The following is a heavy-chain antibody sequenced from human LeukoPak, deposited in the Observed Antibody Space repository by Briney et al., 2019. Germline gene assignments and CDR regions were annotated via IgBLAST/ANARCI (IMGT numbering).Heavy chain of an antibody. CDR3: TTAYYYGNSGYYY. CDR2: IKSKTEGGST. J-gene: IGHJ4*02. CDR1: GFTFSDAW. V-gene: IGHV3-15*01. Sequence: GGSLRLSCVAYGFTFSDAWMNWVRQSPGKGQEWFGRIKSKTEGGSTDYAAPVKGRFTISRDDSKTTLYLQMNSLKTEDTAVYYCTTAYYYGNSGYYYWGQGTLVTVSS. D-gene: IGHD3-22*01.